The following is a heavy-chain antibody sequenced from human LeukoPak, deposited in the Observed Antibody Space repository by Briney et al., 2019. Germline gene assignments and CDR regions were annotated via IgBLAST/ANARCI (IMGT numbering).Heavy chain of an antibody. CDR3: ARDELGHYYYYGMDV. CDR2: ISSSSSYI. Sequence: GGSLRLSCAAAGFTFSSYSMNWVRQAPGKGLEWVSSISSSSSYIYYADSVKGRFTISRDNAKNSLYLQMNSRRAEDTAVYYCARDELGHYYYYGMDVWGQGTTVTVSS. J-gene: IGHJ6*02. V-gene: IGHV3-21*01. CDR1: GFTFSSYS. D-gene: IGHD3-16*01.